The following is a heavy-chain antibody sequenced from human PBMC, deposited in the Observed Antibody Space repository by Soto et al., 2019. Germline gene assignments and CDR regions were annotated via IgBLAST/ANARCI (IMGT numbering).Heavy chain of an antibody. Sequence: VASVKVSCKASGYTFTGYYMHWVRQAPGQGLEWMGWINPNSGGTNYAQKFQGWVTMTRDTSISTAYMELSRLRSDDTAVYYCARGTLAVAGTRPYYYYYGMDVWGQGTTVTVSS. CDR2: INPNSGGT. D-gene: IGHD6-19*01. CDR3: ARGTLAVAGTRPYYYYYGMDV. V-gene: IGHV1-2*04. CDR1: GYTFTGYY. J-gene: IGHJ6*02.